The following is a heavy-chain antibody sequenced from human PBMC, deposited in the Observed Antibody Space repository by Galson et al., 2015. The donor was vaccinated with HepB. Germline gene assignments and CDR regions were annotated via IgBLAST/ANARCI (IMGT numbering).Heavy chain of an antibody. CDR3: ATSLSYYYESSGD. Sequence: SLRLSCAASGFTFSSYEMSWVRQAPGKGLEWVSYISSSGSTIYYADSVKGRFTISRDNAKNSLYLQMNSLRAEDTAVYYCATSLSYYYESSGDWGQGTLVTVSS. D-gene: IGHD3-22*01. J-gene: IGHJ4*02. CDR2: ISSSGSTI. CDR1: GFTFSSYE. V-gene: IGHV3-48*03.